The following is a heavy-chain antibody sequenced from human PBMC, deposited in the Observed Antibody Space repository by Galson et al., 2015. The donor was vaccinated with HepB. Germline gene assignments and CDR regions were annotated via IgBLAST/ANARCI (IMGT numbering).Heavy chain of an antibody. D-gene: IGHD3-22*01. CDR2: IYHSGST. V-gene: IGHV4-4*02. Sequence: LSLTCAVSGGSISSSNWWSWVRQPPGKGLEWIGEIYHSGSTYYNPPLKSRVTISVDTSKDQFSLKLSSVTAADTAVYYCARDIGRYYDSSGLFDYWGQGTLVTVSS. CDR1: GGSISSSNW. J-gene: IGHJ4*02. CDR3: ARDIGRYYDSSGLFDY.